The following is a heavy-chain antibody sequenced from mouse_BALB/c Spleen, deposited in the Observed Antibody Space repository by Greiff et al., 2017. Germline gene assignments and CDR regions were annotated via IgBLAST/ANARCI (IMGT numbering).Heavy chain of an antibody. CDR1: GFTFSDYY. J-gene: IGHJ3*01. D-gene: IGHD4-1*01. Sequence: EVQGVESGGGLVKPGGSLKLSCAASGFTFSDYYMYWVRQTPEKRLEWVATISDGGSYTYYPDSVKGRFTISRDNAKNNLYLQMSSLKSEDTAVYYCARLTGTLDWFAYWGQGTLVTVSA. CDR2: ISDGGSYT. CDR3: ARLTGTLDWFAY. V-gene: IGHV5-4*02.